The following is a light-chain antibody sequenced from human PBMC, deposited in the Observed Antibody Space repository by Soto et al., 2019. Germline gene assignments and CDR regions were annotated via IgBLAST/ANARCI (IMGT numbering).Light chain of an antibody. CDR1: QSVSSSF. J-gene: IGKJ1*01. Sequence: EIVLTQSPGTLSLSPGERATLSCRASQSVSSSFLAWYQQKPGQAPRLLIYGASIRATGIPDRFSGSGSGKDFTLTISRVGAEDFAVYYCQQYGSSPWAFGQRTKGEIK. CDR2: GAS. CDR3: QQYGSSPWA. V-gene: IGKV3-20*01.